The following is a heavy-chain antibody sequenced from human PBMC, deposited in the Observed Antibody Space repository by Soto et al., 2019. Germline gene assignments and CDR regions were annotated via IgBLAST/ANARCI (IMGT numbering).Heavy chain of an antibody. Sequence: SDTLSLTGAVYGASFSGYYWSCILQPPCKGLEWIGEINHSGSTNYNPSLKSRVTISVDTSKNQFSLKLSSVTAADTAVYYCARLTSGSGSSTYYYYYYGMDVWGQGTTVT. CDR3: ARLTSGSGSSTYYYYYYGMDV. V-gene: IGHV4-34*01. J-gene: IGHJ6*02. CDR1: GASFSGYY. D-gene: IGHD3-10*01. CDR2: INHSGST.